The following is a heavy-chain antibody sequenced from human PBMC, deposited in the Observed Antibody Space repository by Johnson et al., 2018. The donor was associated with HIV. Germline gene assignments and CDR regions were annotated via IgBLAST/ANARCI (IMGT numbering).Heavy chain of an antibody. Sequence: VQLVESGGGVVRPGGSLRLSCAASGFTFDDYGMSWVRQAPGKGLEWVSSIGGGSTYYADSVKGRFTISRDNSKNTLYLQMNSLRAEDPAVYYCARDEEYSRGWYGSDAFDIWGQGTMVTVSS. J-gene: IGHJ3*02. CDR3: ARDEEYSRGWYGSDAFDI. CDR1: GFTFDDYG. CDR2: IGGGST. V-gene: IGHV3-23*04. D-gene: IGHD6-19*01.